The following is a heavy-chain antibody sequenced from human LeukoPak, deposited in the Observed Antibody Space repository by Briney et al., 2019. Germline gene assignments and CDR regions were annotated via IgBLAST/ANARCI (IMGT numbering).Heavy chain of an antibody. D-gene: IGHD5-18*01. Sequence: PSETLSLTCTVSSGSISSYYWSWIRQPPGKGLEWIGYIYYSGSTNYNPSLKSRVTISVDTSKNQFSLKLSSVTAADTAVYYCARQVPKRGYSYGFLSPTTLDYWGQGTLVTVSS. CDR1: SGSISSYY. CDR3: ARQVPKRGYSYGFLSPTTLDY. V-gene: IGHV4-59*08. J-gene: IGHJ4*02. CDR2: IYYSGST.